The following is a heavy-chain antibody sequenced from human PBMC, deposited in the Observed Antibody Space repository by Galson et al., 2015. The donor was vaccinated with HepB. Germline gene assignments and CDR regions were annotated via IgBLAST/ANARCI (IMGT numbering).Heavy chain of an antibody. V-gene: IGHV1-69*06. Sequence: SVKVSCKASGGTFSSYAISWVRQAPGQGLEWMGGIIPIFGTANYAQKFQGRVTITADKPTSTVYMELSSLRSEDTAVYYCAEGDWGSYRYQYWGQGTLVTVSS. D-gene: IGHD3-16*02. J-gene: IGHJ4*02. CDR3: AEGDWGSYRYQY. CDR2: IIPIFGTA. CDR1: GGTFSSYA.